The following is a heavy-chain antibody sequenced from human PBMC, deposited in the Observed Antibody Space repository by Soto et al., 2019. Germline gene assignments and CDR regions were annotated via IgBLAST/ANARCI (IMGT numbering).Heavy chain of an antibody. CDR1: GGSFSDYF. V-gene: IGHV4-34*01. D-gene: IGHD1-26*01. J-gene: IGHJ4*02. CDR2: INHSGST. CDR3: ATDSSGNYFDY. Sequence: PSETLSLTCAVYGGSFSDYFWSWIRQPPGKGLEWIGKINHSGSTNYNPSLKSRVTISLDTSKNQFSLMLSSVTAADTAVYYCATDSSGNYFDYWGQGTLVTVSS.